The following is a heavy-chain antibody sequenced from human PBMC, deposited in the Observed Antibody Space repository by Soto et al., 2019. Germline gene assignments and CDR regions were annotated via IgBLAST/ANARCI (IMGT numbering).Heavy chain of an antibody. J-gene: IGHJ4*02. CDR1: GFPFSSYA. CDR2: INSGSSTI. CDR3: VRDRGYTGYDLQY. D-gene: IGHD5-12*01. V-gene: IGHV3-48*02. Sequence: EVQLVESGGGLVQPGGSLRLSCAASGFPFSSYAMNWVRQAPGKGLEWVSYINSGSSTIYYADSAKGRFTIYRDNAKNSLYLQMIILRDDDTSVYCCVRDRGYTGYDLQYWGQGALVAVSS.